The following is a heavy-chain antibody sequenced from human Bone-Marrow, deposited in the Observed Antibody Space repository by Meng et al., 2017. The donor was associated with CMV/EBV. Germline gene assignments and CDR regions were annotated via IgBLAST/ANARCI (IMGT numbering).Heavy chain of an antibody. CDR2: ISAYNGNT. D-gene: IGHD2-2*01. V-gene: IGHV1-18*01. Sequence: ASVKVSCKASGYIFSHYDMSWVRQAPGQELEWMGWISAYNGNTNYAQKLQGRVTMTTDTSTSTAYMELRSLRSDDTAVYYCARSVVVPAADDYSGQGTLVTVSS. CDR1: GYIFSHYD. J-gene: IGHJ4*02. CDR3: ARSVVVPAADDY.